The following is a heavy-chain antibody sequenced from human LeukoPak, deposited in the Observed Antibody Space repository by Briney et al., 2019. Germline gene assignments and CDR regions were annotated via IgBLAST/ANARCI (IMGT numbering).Heavy chain of an antibody. V-gene: IGHV3-53*01. J-gene: IGHJ3*02. CDR3: AKDRRGGSYYAATLDI. Sequence: PGGSLRLSCVASGFTVSSNFMSWVRQAPGKGLEWVSVIYSGGSTYFADSVKGRFTISRDNPKNTVYLQMNSLRAEDTAVYYCAKDRRGGSYYAATLDIWGQGTMVTVSS. D-gene: IGHD1-26*01. CDR1: GFTVSSNF. CDR2: IYSGGST.